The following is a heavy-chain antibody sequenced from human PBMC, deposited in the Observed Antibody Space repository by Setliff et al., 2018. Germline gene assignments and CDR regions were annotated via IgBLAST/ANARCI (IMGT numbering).Heavy chain of an antibody. CDR1: GYTFTSYA. J-gene: IGHJ6*03. Sequence: ASVKVSCKASGYTFTSYAMHWVRQAPGQRLEWMGWINAGNGNTKYSQKFQGRVTITRDTSASTAYMELSSLRSEDTAVYYCARLPLPAAWELLDIRYYYYYMDVWGKGTTVTVSS. CDR2: INAGNGNT. D-gene: IGHD1-26*01. V-gene: IGHV1-3*01. CDR3: ARLPLPAAWELLDIRYYYYYMDV.